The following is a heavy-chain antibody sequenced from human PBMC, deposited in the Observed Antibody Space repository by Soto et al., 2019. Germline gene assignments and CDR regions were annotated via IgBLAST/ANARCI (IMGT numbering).Heavy chain of an antibody. CDR1: GGSISSNKW. D-gene: IGHD2-2*01. CDR3: ARDDHIVVVPTSLGAMDV. Sequence: QVQLQESGPGLVKPSETLSLTCAVYGGSISSNKWWSWVRQPPGKGLEWIGEIYHSGSTNYNPSLTSRVTTSLYKSKNQFSLKLTSVTAADSAVYYCARDDHIVVVPTSLGAMDVWGQGTTVTVSS. CDR2: IYHSGST. V-gene: IGHV4-4*02. J-gene: IGHJ6*02.